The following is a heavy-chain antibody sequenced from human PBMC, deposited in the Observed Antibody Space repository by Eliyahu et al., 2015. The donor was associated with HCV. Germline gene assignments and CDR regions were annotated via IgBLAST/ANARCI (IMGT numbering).Heavy chain of an antibody. CDR1: GLTFSNYW. V-gene: IGHV3-7*01. CDR2: SKGDGSVQ. Sequence: VESGGGLVQPGGSLRLSCEASGLTFSNYWMNWVRQAPGKGLEWVANSKGDGSVQNYMDSVKGRFTISIDSARNSLFLEMNSLRAEDTAMYYCGRANNFAYWGQGTLVTVSS. J-gene: IGHJ4*02. CDR3: GRANNFAY.